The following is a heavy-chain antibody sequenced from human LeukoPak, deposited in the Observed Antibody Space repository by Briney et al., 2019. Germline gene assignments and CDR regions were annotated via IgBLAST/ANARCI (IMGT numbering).Heavy chain of an antibody. CDR3: ARPAVAGHFDY. V-gene: IGHV1-46*01. J-gene: IGHJ4*02. CDR2: INPSGGST. D-gene: IGHD6-19*01. CDR1: GYTFTSYY. Sequence: ASVKVSCKASGYTFTSYYMHWVRQSPGQGLEWMGIINPSGGSTSYAQKFQGRVTMTRDTSTSTVYMELSSLRSEDTAVYYCARPAVAGHFDYWGQGTLVTVSS.